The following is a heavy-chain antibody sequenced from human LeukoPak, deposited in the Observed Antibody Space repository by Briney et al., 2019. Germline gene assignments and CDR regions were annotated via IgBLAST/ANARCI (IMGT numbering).Heavy chain of an antibody. CDR3: ARHSATYDFWSGYYNY. D-gene: IGHD3-3*01. CDR2: INPNSGGT. Sequence: ASVKGSYKASGYTFTGYYMHWVRQAPGQGLEWMGWINPNSGGTNYAQKFQGGVTMTRDTSISTAYMELSRLRSDDTAVYYCARHSATYDFWSGYYNYWGQGTLVTVSS. CDR1: GYTFTGYY. J-gene: IGHJ4*02. V-gene: IGHV1-2*02.